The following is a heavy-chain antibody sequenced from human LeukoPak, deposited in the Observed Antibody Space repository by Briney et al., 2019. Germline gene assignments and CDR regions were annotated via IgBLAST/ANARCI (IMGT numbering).Heavy chain of an antibody. D-gene: IGHD5-12*01. CDR3: ATPERGYSGYDFGS. CDR2: INPNSGGT. V-gene: IGHV1-2*02. Sequence: ASVKVSCKASGYTFTGYYMHWVRQAPGQGLEYMGWINPNSGGTNYAQRFQGRVTMTRDTSISTAYMELSRLRSDDTAVYYCATPERGYSGYDFGSWGQGTLVTVSS. J-gene: IGHJ4*02. CDR1: GYTFTGYY.